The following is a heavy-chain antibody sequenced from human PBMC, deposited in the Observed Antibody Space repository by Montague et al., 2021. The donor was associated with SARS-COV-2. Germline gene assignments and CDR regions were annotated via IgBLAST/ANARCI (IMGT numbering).Heavy chain of an antibody. CDR3: ARDAKSIAY. Sequence: STTYYGDPVKGQFTISRDHAKNSLYLQMNILRAEDTAVYFCARDAKSIAYWGQGTLVSVSS. CDR2: STT. V-gene: IGHV3-11*01. J-gene: IGHJ4*02.